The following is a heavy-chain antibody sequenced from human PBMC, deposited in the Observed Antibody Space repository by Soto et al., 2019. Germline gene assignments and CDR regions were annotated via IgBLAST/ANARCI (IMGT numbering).Heavy chain of an antibody. CDR2: IIPIFGTA. CDR1: GGTFSSYA. V-gene: IGHV1-69*01. CDR3: ARGIAAAGRNYYYYYYCMDV. Sequence: QVQLVQSGAEVKKPGSSVKVSCKASGGTFSSYAISWVRQAPGQGLEWMGGIIPIFGTANYAQKFQGRVTITADESTSTAYMELSSLRSEDTAVYYCARGIAAAGRNYYYYYYCMDVWGQGTTVTVSS. J-gene: IGHJ6*02. D-gene: IGHD6-13*01.